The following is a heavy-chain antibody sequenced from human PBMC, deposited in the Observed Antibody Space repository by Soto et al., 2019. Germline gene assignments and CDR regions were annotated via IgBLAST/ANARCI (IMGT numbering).Heavy chain of an antibody. CDR2: IYYSGST. J-gene: IGHJ4*02. D-gene: IGHD3-10*01. CDR1: GGSISSGDYY. CDR3: ACITMVRGVIRSALAY. Sequence: QVQLQESGPGLVKPSQTLSLTCTVSGGSISSGDYYWSWIRQPPGKGLEWIGYIYYSGSTYYNPSLNCRVTRSGDPSKNQCSLKVSSVTAADTAVYYCACITMVRGVIRSALAYWGQGTLVTVSS. V-gene: IGHV4-30-4*01.